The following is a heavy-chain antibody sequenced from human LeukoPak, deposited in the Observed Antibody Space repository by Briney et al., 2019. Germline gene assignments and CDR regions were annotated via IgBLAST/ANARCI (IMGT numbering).Heavy chain of an antibody. V-gene: IGHV4-59*01. CDR3: ARGGGIAVAGLYY. D-gene: IGHD6-19*01. Sequence: SETLSLTCTVSGGSISGYYWSWIRQPPGKGLEWIGYIYYSGSTNYNPSLKSRVTISVDTSKNQFSLKLSSVTAADTAVYYCARGGGIAVAGLYYWGQGTLVTVSS. CDR2: IYYSGST. J-gene: IGHJ4*02. CDR1: GGSISGYY.